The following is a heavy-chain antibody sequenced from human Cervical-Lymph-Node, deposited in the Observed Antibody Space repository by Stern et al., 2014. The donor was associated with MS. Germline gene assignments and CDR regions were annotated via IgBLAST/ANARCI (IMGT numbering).Heavy chain of an antibody. J-gene: IGHJ4*02. CDR1: GGSVSSSVYY. Sequence: QLVESGPGLVKPSETLSLTCGVSGGSVSSSVYYWSWIRQPPGKGLEWIGIIHDSGSTSSTASLKSQFPVPVATSKTDSSLPLSPVTAADTALYFCARQSFGDLFDYWGQGTLVTVSS. CDR3: ARQSFGDLFDY. D-gene: IGHD4-17*01. V-gene: IGHV4-39*01. CDR2: IHDSGST.